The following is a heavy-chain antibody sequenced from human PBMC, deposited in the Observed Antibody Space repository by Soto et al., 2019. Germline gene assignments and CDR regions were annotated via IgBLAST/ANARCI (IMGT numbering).Heavy chain of an antibody. CDR3: ARGEDSSGYSDAFDI. CDR2: INHSGST. CDR1: GGSFSGYY. D-gene: IGHD3-22*01. Sequence: LSLTCAVYGGSFSGYYWSWIRQPPGKGLEWIGEINHSGSTNYNPSLKSRVTISVDTSKNQFSLKLSSVTAADTAVYYCARGEDSSGYSDAFDIWGQGTMVTVSS. J-gene: IGHJ3*02. V-gene: IGHV4-34*01.